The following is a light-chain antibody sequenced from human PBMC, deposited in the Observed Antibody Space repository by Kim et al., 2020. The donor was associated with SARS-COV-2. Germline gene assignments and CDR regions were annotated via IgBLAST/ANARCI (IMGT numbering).Light chain of an antibody. CDR3: MQTLQTPMYT. V-gene: IGKV2-28*01. CDR1: QSLLYTNGDNY. Sequence: DVVLTQSPLSLPVTPGEPASISCRSSQSLLYTNGDNYLDWFLQKPGQSPQLLIYLGSNRASGVPDRFSGSGSGTDFTLKISRVEAEDVGVYYCMQTLQTPMYTFGQGTKLEI. CDR2: LGS. J-gene: IGKJ2*01.